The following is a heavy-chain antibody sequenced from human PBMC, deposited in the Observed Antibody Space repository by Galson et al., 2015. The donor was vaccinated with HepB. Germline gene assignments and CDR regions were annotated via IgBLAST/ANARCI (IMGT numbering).Heavy chain of an antibody. D-gene: IGHD1-7*01. Sequence: SVKVSCKASGGTFSSYAISWVRQAPGQGLEWMGGIIPIFGTANYAQKFQGRVTITADESTSTAYMELSSLRSEDTAVYYCAREYPAARTTHYYYYYMDVWGKGTTVTVSS. V-gene: IGHV1-69*13. CDR3: AREYPAARTTHYYYYYMDV. CDR2: IIPIFGTA. J-gene: IGHJ6*03. CDR1: GGTFSSYA.